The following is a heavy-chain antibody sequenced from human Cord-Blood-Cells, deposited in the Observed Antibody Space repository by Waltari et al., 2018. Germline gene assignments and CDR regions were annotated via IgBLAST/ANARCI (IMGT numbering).Heavy chain of an antibody. CDR2: IYSGGST. CDR1: VVTVSSNY. Sequence: EVQLVESAGGLVQTGGSLRIYCAVSVVTVSSNYMSWVRQAPGKGLEWVSVIYSGGSTYYADSVKGRFTISRHNSKNTLYLQMNSLRAEDTAVYYCARDLGDYWGQGTLVTVSS. D-gene: IGHD7-27*01. V-gene: IGHV3-53*04. CDR3: ARDLGDY. J-gene: IGHJ4*02.